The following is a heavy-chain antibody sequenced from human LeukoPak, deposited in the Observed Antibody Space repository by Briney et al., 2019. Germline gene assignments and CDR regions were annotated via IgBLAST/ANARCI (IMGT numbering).Heavy chain of an antibody. D-gene: IGHD5-18*01. V-gene: IGHV3-23*01. CDR1: GFTFSTYA. CDR2: VSGSGGDT. Sequence: GGSLRLSCAASGFTFSTYAMHWVRQAPGKGLEWVSAVSGSGGDTYYADSVTGRFTISRDNSKNTLYVLLNSLRAEDTAVYYCATTLNTGFFQSWGRGTLATVSS. CDR3: ATTLNTGFFQS. J-gene: IGHJ5*02.